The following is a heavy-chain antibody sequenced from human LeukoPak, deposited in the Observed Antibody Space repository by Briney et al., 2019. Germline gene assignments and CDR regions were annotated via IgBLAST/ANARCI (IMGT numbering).Heavy chain of an antibody. J-gene: IGHJ4*02. CDR3: ARDGLYCSGGSCYYY. CDR1: GFTFSSYS. CDR2: ISSSSSYI. V-gene: IGHV3-21*04. D-gene: IGHD2-15*01. Sequence: GGSLRLSCAASGFTFSSYSMNWVRQAPGKGLEWVSSISSSSSYIYYADSVKGRFTISRDNSKNTLYLQMNSLRAEDTAVYYCARDGLYCSGGSCYYYWGQGTLVTVSS.